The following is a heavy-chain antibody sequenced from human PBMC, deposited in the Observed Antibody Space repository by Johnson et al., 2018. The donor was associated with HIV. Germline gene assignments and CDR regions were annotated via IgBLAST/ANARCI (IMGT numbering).Heavy chain of an antibody. CDR1: GFIFRTHW. V-gene: IGHV3-7*05. CDR3: ARDGVYSSPWDAFDI. Sequence: VQLVESGGGLVQPGGSLRLSCAGSGFIFRTHWIHWVRQPPGKGLEWVATIRQDGSEKFYVDSMEGRFTISRDNAKNSLYLQMDNLRVEDTAMYYCARDGVYSSPWDAFDIWGQGTMVTVSS. CDR2: IRQDGSEK. J-gene: IGHJ3*02. D-gene: IGHD6-19*01.